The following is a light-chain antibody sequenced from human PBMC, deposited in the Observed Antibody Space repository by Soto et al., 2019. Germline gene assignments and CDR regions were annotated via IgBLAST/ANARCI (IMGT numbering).Light chain of an antibody. CDR3: QQFNVYPLT. CDR2: AAS. CDR1: QGIRDF. V-gene: IGKV1-9*01. Sequence: DIQLTQSPSFLSASVGDRVTITCRASQGIRDFLAWYQQKPGKAPKLLIYAASTLQTGVPTRFSSIASGTEFTLIISNLQPADFATYYCQQFNVYPLTFGGGTKVEIK. J-gene: IGKJ4*01.